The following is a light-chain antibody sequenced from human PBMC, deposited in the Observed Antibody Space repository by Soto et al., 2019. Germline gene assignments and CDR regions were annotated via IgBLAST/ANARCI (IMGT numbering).Light chain of an antibody. Sequence: EIVLTQSPGTLSLSPGERATLSCRASQSVSNSFLAWYQKQPGQAPRLLISGASSRATGIPDRFSGSGSGTDFTLTISRREPEDFAVYYCQQYGTSPPYTFGQGTKLEIK. J-gene: IGKJ2*01. CDR3: QQYGTSPPYT. CDR2: GAS. V-gene: IGKV3-20*01. CDR1: QSVSNSF.